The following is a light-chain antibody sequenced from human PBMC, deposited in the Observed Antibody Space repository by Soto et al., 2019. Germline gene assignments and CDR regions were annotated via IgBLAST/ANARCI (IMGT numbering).Light chain of an antibody. V-gene: IGKV3-15*01. CDR1: QSVSST. J-gene: IGKJ1*01. CDR3: QQYNSWPVT. CDR2: GAS. Sequence: EIGMKQSPATLSVSPGERVTLSCRASQSVSSTLAWYQQKPGQAPRLLIYGASTRATDIPARFTGSGSGTEFTLTIGSLQSEDFAVYYCQQYNSWPVTFGQGTKVDI.